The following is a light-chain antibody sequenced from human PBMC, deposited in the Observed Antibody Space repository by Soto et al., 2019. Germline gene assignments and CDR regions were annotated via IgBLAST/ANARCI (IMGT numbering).Light chain of an antibody. CDR3: CSYAGSYTSRV. J-gene: IGLJ1*01. CDR2: DVS. CDR1: SSDVGGYNY. V-gene: IGLV2-11*01. Sequence: QSALTQPRSVSGSPGQSVTISCTGPSSDVGGYNYVSWYQQHPGKAPKLMIYDVSKRPSGVPDRFSASQSGNTASLTISGLQTEDEADYYCCSYAGSYTSRVFGTGTKVTVL.